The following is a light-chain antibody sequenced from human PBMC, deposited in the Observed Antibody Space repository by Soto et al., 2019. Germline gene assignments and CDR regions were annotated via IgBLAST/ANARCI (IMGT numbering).Light chain of an antibody. CDR1: QSVSSN. Sequence: EIVMTQSPATLSVSPGERATLSCRASQSVSSNLAWYQQNPGQAPRLLIYGASTRATGIPARFSGSGSGKAFTLTIISLQSEDFAVYYCQQYNNWPFTFGPGTKVDIK. J-gene: IGKJ3*01. CDR3: QQYNNWPFT. CDR2: GAS. V-gene: IGKV3-15*01.